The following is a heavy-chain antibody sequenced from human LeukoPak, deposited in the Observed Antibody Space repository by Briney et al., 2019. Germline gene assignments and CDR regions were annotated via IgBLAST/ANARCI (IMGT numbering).Heavy chain of an antibody. V-gene: IGHV3-48*04. CDR1: GFTFSSYV. CDR3: ARDMYYYDSSGPRWFDP. J-gene: IGHJ5*02. CDR2: ISSSGSTI. D-gene: IGHD3-22*01. Sequence: GGSLGLSCAASGFTFSSYVMSWVRQAPGKGLEWVSYISSSGSTIYYADSVKGRFTISRDNAKNSLYLQMNSLRAEDTAVYYCARDMYYYDSSGPRWFDPWGQGTLVTVSS.